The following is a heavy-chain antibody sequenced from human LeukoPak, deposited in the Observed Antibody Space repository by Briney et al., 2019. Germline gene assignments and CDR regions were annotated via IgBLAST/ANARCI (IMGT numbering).Heavy chain of an antibody. Sequence: KTGGSLRLSCAASGVTFSSSTFGSYTMNWVRQAPGKGLEWVSSISSTGTYIYYTDSVKGRFTISRDIANSLLYLQMNSLRADDTAVYYCARDLDYSTGFDYWGQGTLVTVSS. CDR1: GVTFSSSTFGSYT. CDR3: ARDLDYSTGFDY. D-gene: IGHD4-11*01. V-gene: IGHV3-21*01. J-gene: IGHJ4*02. CDR2: ISSTGTYI.